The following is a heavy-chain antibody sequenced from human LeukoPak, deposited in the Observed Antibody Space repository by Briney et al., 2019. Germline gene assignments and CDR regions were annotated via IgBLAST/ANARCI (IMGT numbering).Heavy chain of an antibody. D-gene: IGHD2-2*02. CDR2: ISAYNGNT. J-gene: IGHJ5*02. Sequence: ASVKVSCKASGYTFTSYGISWVRQAPGQGVEWMGWISAYNGNTNYAQKLQGRVTMTTDTSTSTAYMELRSLRSDDTAVYYCARDGPSGYCSSTSCYTLPFDPWGQGTLVTVSS. CDR1: GYTFTSYG. CDR3: ARDGPSGYCSSTSCYTLPFDP. V-gene: IGHV1-18*01.